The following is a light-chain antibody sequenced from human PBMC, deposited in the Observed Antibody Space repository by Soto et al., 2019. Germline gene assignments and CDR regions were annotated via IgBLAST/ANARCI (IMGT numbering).Light chain of an antibody. CDR2: WAS. V-gene: IGKV4-1*01. CDR3: QQFYSTPAIT. Sequence: IVMTQSPATLSVSPGERATLSCRASQGIGSTLAWYQQKPGQPPKLLIYWASTRESGVPDRFSGSGSGTDFTLTISSLQAEDVAIYYCQQFYSTPAITFGQGTRLEIK. J-gene: IGKJ5*01. CDR1: QGIGST.